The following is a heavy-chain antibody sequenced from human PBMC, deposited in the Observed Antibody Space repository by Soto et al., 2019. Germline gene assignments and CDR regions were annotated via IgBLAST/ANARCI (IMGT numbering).Heavy chain of an antibody. Sequence: QVKLVQSGAEVKKPGASVKVSCKASGYTLTSYGISWVRQAPGQGLEWMGRISAYNGNTNYAQKLQGRVTMTTDTSTIRSYMEVRSLRFADTAVYSCACLRCSSPTCYKGYDYYCMDVWGQGTTVTVSS. CDR3: ACLRCSSPTCYKGYDYYCMDV. J-gene: IGHJ6*02. D-gene: IGHD2-2*02. CDR1: GYTLTSYG. CDR2: ISAYNGNT. V-gene: IGHV1-18*04.